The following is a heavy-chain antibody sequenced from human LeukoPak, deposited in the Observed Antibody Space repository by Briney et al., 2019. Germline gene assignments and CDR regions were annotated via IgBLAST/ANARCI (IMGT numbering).Heavy chain of an antibody. CDR3: AREGATYYYGSGSYGFGY. CDR2: INPNIGST. CDR1: GYTVTNYY. V-gene: IGHV1-46*01. J-gene: IGHJ4*02. Sequence: ASVKVSCKASGYTVTNYYMHWVRQAPGQGLEWMGIINPNIGSTRYAQKFQGRVTMTTDTSTSTAYMELRSLRSDDTAVYYCAREGATYYYGSGSYGFGYWGQGTLVTVSS. D-gene: IGHD3-10*01.